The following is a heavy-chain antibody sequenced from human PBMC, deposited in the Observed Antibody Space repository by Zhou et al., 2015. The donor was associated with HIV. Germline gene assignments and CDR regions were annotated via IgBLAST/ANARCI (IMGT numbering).Heavy chain of an antibody. CDR2: IIPIFGTA. CDR1: GGTFSSYA. D-gene: IGHD6-13*01. J-gene: IGHJ1*01. Sequence: QVQLVQSGAEVKKPGSSVKVSCKASGGTFSSYAISWVRQAPGQGLEWMGGIIPIFGTANYAQKFQGRVTITADESTSTAYMELSSLRSEDTAVYYCARGEKRGYSSSWLEYFQHVGPGHPWSTVSS. CDR3: ARGEKRGYSSSWLEYFQH. V-gene: IGHV1-69*01.